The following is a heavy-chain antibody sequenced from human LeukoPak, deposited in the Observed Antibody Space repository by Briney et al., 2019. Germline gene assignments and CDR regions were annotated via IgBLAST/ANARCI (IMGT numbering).Heavy chain of an antibody. CDR2: IYTSGTT. Sequence: PSQTLSLTCAVSGGSISSGGYSWSWIRQPAGKRLEWIGRIYTSGTTTYNPSLKSRVTISVDTSKNQFSLKVTSVTAADTAVYYCVRDRGQPLSPGFWFDPWGQGTLVTVSS. CDR1: GGSISSGGYS. CDR3: VRDRGQPLSPGFWFDP. D-gene: IGHD3-10*01. J-gene: IGHJ5*02. V-gene: IGHV4-61*02.